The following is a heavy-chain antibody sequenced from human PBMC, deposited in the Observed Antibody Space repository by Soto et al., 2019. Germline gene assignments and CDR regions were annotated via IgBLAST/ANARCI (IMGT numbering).Heavy chain of an antibody. V-gene: IGHV4-34*01. D-gene: IGHD2-15*01. CDR2: INHSGST. J-gene: IGHJ5*02. Sequence: SETLSLTCAVYGWSFSGYYWSWIRQPPGKGLEWIGEINHSGSTNYNPSLKSRVTISVDTSKNQFSPKLSSVTAADTAVYYCARGRRSYYCSGGSCYHGNWFDPWGQGTLVTVSS. CDR3: ARGRRSYYCSGGSCYHGNWFDP. CDR1: GWSFSGYY.